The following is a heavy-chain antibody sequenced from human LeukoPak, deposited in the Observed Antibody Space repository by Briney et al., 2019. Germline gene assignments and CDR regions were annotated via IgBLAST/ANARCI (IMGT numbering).Heavy chain of an antibody. D-gene: IGHD3-10*01. Sequence: SVKVSCKASGGTFSSYAISWVRQAPGQGLEWMGGIIPIFGTANYAQKFQGRVTITTDESTSTAYMELSSLRSEDTAVYYCATTYYYGSGTHYWGQGTLVTVSS. J-gene: IGHJ4*02. V-gene: IGHV1-69*05. CDR2: IIPIFGTA. CDR3: ATTYYYGSGTHY. CDR1: GGTFSSYA.